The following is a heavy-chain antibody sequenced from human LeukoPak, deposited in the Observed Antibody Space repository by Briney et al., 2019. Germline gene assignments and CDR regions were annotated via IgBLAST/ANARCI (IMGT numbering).Heavy chain of an antibody. V-gene: IGHV3-9*01. CDR1: GFTFDDYA. D-gene: IGHD3-3*01. Sequence: GGSLRLSCAASGFTFDDYAMHWVRHAPGKGLEWVSGISWNSGSIGYADSVKGRFTISRDNAKNSLYLQMNSLRAEDTALYYCAKDLEPSLSAFDIWGQGTMVTVSS. CDR2: ISWNSGSI. CDR3: AKDLEPSLSAFDI. J-gene: IGHJ3*02.